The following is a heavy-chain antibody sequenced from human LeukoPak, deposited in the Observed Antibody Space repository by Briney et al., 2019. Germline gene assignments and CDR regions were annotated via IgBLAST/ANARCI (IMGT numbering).Heavy chain of an antibody. D-gene: IGHD1-26*01. CDR1: GYAFTSYD. CDR2: ISPYTTKT. V-gene: IGHV1-18*01. J-gene: IGHJ6*03. Sequence: ASVKVSCKASGYAFTSYDINWVRQDPGQGLEWMGWISPYTTKTNYAQSLQGRVTMTTDTSTSTAYMEWRSLRADDTAVYYCAREGGVGPTAPPDYYTYQMDVWGKGTTVTVSS. CDR3: AREGGVGPTAPPDYYTYQMDV.